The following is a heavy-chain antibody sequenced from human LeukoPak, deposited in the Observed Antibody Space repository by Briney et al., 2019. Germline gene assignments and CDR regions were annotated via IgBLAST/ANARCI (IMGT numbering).Heavy chain of an antibody. Sequence: ASVKVSCKASGYTFTSYYMHWVRQAPGQGLEGMGIINPSGGSTSYAQKFQGRVTMTRDTSTSTVYMGLSSLSSEDTAVYYCARVSGYRYGASADAFDIWGQGTMVTVSS. J-gene: IGHJ3*02. CDR2: INPSGGST. CDR1: GYTFTSYY. V-gene: IGHV1-46*01. CDR3: ARVSGYRYGASADAFDI. D-gene: IGHD5-18*01.